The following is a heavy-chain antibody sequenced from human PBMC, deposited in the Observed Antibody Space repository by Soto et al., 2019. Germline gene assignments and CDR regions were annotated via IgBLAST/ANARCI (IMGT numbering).Heavy chain of an antibody. Sequence: EVHVLESGGGLVQPGGSLRLSCAASGFTFSSYAMNWVRQAPGKGLEWVSSISGSDGNTYYADSVTGRFTISSANSNKTVYLQMNSLRAEDTAVYFCATAILDGDYGRGVDSCGHGTLVTVSS. J-gene: IGHJ5*01. V-gene: IGHV3-23*01. CDR1: GFTFSSYA. CDR2: ISGSDGNT. CDR3: ATAILDGDYGRGVDS. D-gene: IGHD4-17*01.